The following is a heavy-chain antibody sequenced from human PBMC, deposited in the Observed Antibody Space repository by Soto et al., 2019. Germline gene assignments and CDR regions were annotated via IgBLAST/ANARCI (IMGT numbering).Heavy chain of an antibody. CDR1: GYTLTELS. Sequence: ASVKVSCKVSGYTLTELSMHWVRQAPGKGLEWMGGIDPEHGETIYAQKFQGRVTMTADKSTDTAHMELSSLRSEDTALYYCTIGSWSGEVFDIWGQGTMVTVSS. D-gene: IGHD2-21*01. CDR3: TIGSWSGEVFDI. CDR2: IDPEHGET. J-gene: IGHJ3*02. V-gene: IGHV1-24*01.